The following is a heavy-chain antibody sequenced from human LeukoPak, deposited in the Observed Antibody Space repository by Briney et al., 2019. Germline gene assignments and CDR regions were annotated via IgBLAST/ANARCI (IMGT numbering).Heavy chain of an antibody. CDR3: AKEPHIVATIPEFYFDY. D-gene: IGHD5-12*01. CDR1: GFPFSSYA. Sequence: GGSLRLSCAASGFPFSSYAMSWVRQAPGKGLEWVSAISGSGGSTYYADSVKGRFTISRDNSKNTLYLQMNSLRAEDTAVYYCAKEPHIVATIPEFYFDYWGQGTLVTVSS. J-gene: IGHJ4*02. V-gene: IGHV3-23*01. CDR2: ISGSGGST.